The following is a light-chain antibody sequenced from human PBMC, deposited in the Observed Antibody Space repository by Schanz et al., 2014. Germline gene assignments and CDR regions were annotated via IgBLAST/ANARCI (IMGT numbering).Light chain of an antibody. J-gene: IGLJ3*02. Sequence: QSVLTQPASVSRSPGQSITISCTGTSSDVGGYNYVSWYQQYPGKAPKLLIYDVSHRPSGVSNRFSGSKSGNTASLTISGLQAEDEADYYCSSYTSSTTLVFGGGTKLTVL. V-gene: IGLV2-14*01. CDR2: DVS. CDR3: SSYTSSTTLV. CDR1: SSDVGGYNY.